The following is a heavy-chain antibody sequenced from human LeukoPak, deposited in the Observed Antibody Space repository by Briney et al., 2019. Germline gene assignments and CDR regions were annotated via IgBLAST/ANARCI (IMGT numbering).Heavy chain of an antibody. V-gene: IGHV3-30-3*01. D-gene: IGHD6-13*01. J-gene: IGHJ4*03. Sequence: GRSLRLSCAASGFTFSSYAMHWVRQAPGKGLEWVAVISYDGSNKYYADSVKGRFTISRDNSKNTLYLQMNSLRAEDTAVYYCAREGAAAGTFDYWGQGTTVTVSS. CDR3: AREGAAAGTFDY. CDR1: GFTFSSYA. CDR2: ISYDGSNK.